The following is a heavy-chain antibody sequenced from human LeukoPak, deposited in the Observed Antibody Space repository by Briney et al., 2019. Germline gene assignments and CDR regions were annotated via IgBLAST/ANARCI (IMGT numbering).Heavy chain of an antibody. J-gene: IGHJ6*03. CDR2: INAKSGGT. Sequence: ASVKVSCKAPGYTFNGYYIHWVRQAPGQGLEWMGWINAKSGGTNDVQKFQGRVTMTRDTSISTAYMELSRLTSDDTAVYYCARGPLNYYYYMDVWGKGTTVTVSS. CDR1: GYTFNGYY. V-gene: IGHV1-2*02. CDR3: ARGPLNYYYYMDV.